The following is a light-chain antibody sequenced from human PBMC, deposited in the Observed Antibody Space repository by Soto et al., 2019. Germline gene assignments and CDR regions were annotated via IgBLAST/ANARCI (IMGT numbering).Light chain of an antibody. Sequence: ETVTTQSPATLSVSPGEGATLSCRASQSVSSNLVWYQHRPGQAPRLLIYGASTRATDIPARFSGSGSGTEFTLTISRLEPEDFGVYYCQQYNNWPRATFGGGTKVDIK. CDR1: QSVSSN. CDR2: GAS. CDR3: QQYNNWPRAT. J-gene: IGKJ4*01. V-gene: IGKV3-15*01.